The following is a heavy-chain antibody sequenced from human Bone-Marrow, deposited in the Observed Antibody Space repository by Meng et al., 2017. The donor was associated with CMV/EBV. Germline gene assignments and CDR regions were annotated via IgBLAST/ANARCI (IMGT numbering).Heavy chain of an antibody. J-gene: IGHJ3*02. CDR3: AREALFTKGGNDVFYI. CDR2: INHSGSS. D-gene: IGHD1-1*01. Sequence: SETLSLTCAVYGGSFSGYYWSWIRQPPGKGLEWIGEINHSGSSKYNPSLKSRVTISVDTSKNQFSLKLSSVTAADTALYYCAREALFTKGGNDVFYIWGQGTMVTVSS. V-gene: IGHV4-34*01. CDR1: GGSFSGYY.